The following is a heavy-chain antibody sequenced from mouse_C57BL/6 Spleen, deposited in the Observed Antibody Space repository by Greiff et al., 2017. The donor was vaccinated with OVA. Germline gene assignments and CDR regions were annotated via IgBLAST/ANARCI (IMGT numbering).Heavy chain of an antibody. CDR3: ARKGYSNYGYAMDY. V-gene: IGHV2-2*01. CDR2: IWSGGST. CDR1: GFSLTSYG. D-gene: IGHD2-5*01. Sequence: VKLMESGPGLVQPSQSLSITCTVSGFSLTSYGVHWVRQSPGKGLEWLGVIWSGGSTDYNAAFISRLSISKDNSKSQVFFKMNSLQADDTAIYYCARKGYSNYGYAMDYWGQGTSVTVSS. J-gene: IGHJ4*01.